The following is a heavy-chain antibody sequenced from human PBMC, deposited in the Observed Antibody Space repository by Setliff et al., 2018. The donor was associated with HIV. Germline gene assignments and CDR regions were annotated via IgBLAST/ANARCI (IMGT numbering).Heavy chain of an antibody. CDR2: ISSSSSYI. CDR1: GFTFSSYS. CDR3: AREVVVKGLDY. V-gene: IGHV3-21*01. J-gene: IGHJ4*02. Sequence: PSETLRLSCAASGFTFSSYSMNWVRQAPGKGLEWVSSISSSSSYIYYADSVKGRFTISRDNAKNSLYLQMNSLRAEDTAVYYCAREVVVKGLDYWGQGTLVTVSS. D-gene: IGHD3-22*01.